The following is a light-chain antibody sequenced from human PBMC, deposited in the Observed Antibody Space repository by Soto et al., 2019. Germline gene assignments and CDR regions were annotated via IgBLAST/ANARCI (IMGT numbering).Light chain of an antibody. CDR3: TSFTSSSTYV. J-gene: IGLJ1*01. Sequence: QSVLTQPASVSGSPGQSITISCTGPSSDVRIYSLVSWYQQYPGTAPRLLIYESTKRPSGVSDRFSGSKSGNTASLTISGLQAEDEADYYCTSFTSSSTYVFGSGTKVTVL. CDR2: EST. CDR1: SSDVRIYSL. V-gene: IGLV2-14*02.